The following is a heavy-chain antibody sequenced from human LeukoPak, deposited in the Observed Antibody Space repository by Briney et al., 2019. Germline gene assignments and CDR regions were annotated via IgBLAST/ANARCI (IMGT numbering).Heavy chain of an antibody. CDR2: INPNSGGT. CDR3: ARATPQIVGLDY. D-gene: IGHD1-26*01. CDR1: GYTFTVYY. V-gene: IGHV1-2*02. J-gene: IGHJ4*02. Sequence: ASVKVSCKTSGYTFTVYYMHWVRQAPGQGLEWVGWINPNSGGTNYAQKFQGGVTMTRDTSISTAYMELSRLRSDDTAVYYCARATPQIVGLDYWGQGTLVTVSS.